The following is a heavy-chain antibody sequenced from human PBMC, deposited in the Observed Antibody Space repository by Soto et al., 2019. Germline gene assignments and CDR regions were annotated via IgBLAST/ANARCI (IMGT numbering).Heavy chain of an antibody. V-gene: IGHV1-8*01. CDR3: ASWACYSS. J-gene: IGHJ4*02. CDR2: MNPNSGNT. Sequence: QVQLVQSGAEVKKPGASVKVSCKASGYTFTSYDVNWWRQATGQGLEWMGWMNPNSGNTGSAQKFQGRVTMTRDTSITTAYLELGSLTSEYTAVYYCASWACYSSWGQGTLVTVSS. D-gene: IGHD2-21*01. CDR1: GYTFTSYD.